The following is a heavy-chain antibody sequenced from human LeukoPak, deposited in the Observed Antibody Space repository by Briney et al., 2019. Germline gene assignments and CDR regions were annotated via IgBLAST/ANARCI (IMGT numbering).Heavy chain of an antibody. CDR2: ISSSGSTI. V-gene: IGHV3-48*03. CDR1: GFTFSSYE. J-gene: IGHJ4*02. CDR3: ARDPEQLGNDY. D-gene: IGHD6-13*01. Sequence: PGGSVRLSCAASGFTFSSYEMNWVRQAPGKGLEWVSYISSSGSTIYYADSVKGRFTISRDNAKNSLYLQMNSLRAEDTAVYYCARDPEQLGNDYWGQGTMVTVSS.